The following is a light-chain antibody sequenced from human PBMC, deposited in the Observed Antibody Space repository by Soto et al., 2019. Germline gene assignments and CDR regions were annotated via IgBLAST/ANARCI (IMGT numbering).Light chain of an antibody. CDR2: DAS. CDR1: QDISNY. Sequence: DIQMTQSPSSLSASVGDRVTITCQASQDISNYLNWNQQKTGKAHKLLIYDASNLATGVPSRFSGSGSGTDLTPTIASQQPEDIAAHFCQQYGNLPMYTFGQGTKLEIK. J-gene: IGKJ2*01. CDR3: QQYGNLPMYT. V-gene: IGKV1-33*01.